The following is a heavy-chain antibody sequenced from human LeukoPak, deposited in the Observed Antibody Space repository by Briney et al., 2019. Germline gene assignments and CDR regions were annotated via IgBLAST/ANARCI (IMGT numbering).Heavy chain of an antibody. CDR1: GFTFSSYW. D-gene: IGHD3-22*01. J-gene: IGHJ4*02. CDR2: ISYDGSNK. V-gene: IGHV3-30-3*01. CDR3: ARGYYDSSGYYHFDY. Sequence: PGGSLRLSCVASGFTFSSYWMSWVRQAPGKGLEWVAVISYDGSNKYYADSVKGRFTISRDNSKNTLYLQMNSLRAEDTAVYYCARGYYDSSGYYHFDYWGQGTLVTVSS.